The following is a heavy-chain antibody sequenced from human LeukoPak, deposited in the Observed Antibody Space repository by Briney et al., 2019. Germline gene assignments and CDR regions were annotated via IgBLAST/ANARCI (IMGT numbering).Heavy chain of an antibody. D-gene: IGHD3-16*02. CDR2: ISSSSSTI. CDR1: GFTFSSYS. Sequence: PGGSLRLSCAASGFTFSSYSMNWVRQAPGKGREWVTYISSSSSTIYYADSVKGRFTISRDNAKNSLYLQMNSLRAEDTAVYYCARVGYDYVWGSYRTRYFDYWGQGTLVTVSS. CDR3: ARVGYDYVWGSYRTRYFDY. V-gene: IGHV3-48*01. J-gene: IGHJ4*02.